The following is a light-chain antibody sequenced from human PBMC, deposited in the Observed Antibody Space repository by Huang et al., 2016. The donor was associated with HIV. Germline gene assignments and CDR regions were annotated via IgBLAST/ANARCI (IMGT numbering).Light chain of an antibody. Sequence: DIQMTQSPSTLSASVGDRVTITCRASQTISNWLAWYQQKPGKAPKLLIYQASTLESGVPSRFRGSGSGTEFTLTINSLQPDDFATYYCQQYNSYSYTFGQGTKLDIK. CDR3: QQYNSYSYT. CDR1: QTISNW. V-gene: IGKV1-5*03. CDR2: QAS. J-gene: IGKJ2*01.